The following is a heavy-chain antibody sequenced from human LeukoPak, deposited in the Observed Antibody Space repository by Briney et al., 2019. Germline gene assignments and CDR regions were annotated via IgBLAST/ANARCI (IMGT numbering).Heavy chain of an antibody. Sequence: GGSLRLSCAASGFTFSSYAMSWVRQAPGKGLEWVSTISGSGGNTYYADSVKGRFTISRDNSKNTLYLQMNSLSAEDTAVYYCAKAPRYCSSASCSILCGMDVWGQGTTVTVSS. CDR1: GFTFSSYA. D-gene: IGHD2-2*01. J-gene: IGHJ6*02. CDR2: ISGSGGNT. V-gene: IGHV3-23*01. CDR3: AKAPRYCSSASCSILCGMDV.